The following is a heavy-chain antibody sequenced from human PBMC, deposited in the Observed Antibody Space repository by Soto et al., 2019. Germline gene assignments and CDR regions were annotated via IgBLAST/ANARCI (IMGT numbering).Heavy chain of an antibody. V-gene: IGHV3-21*01. CDR1: GFTFTNYN. Sequence: SCAASGFTFTNYNMNWVRQAPGKGLEWISSITSSSSYKYYADSVKGRFTVSRDNAKNSLYLQMNSLRVEDTAMYYCARAPTTVWGQGTLVTVSS. CDR2: ITSSSSYK. J-gene: IGHJ4*02. D-gene: IGHD1-26*01. CDR3: ARAPTTV.